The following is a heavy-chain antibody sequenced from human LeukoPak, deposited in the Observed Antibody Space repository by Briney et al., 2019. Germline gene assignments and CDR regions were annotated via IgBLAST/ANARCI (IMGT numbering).Heavy chain of an antibody. CDR1: GYTFTKYW. J-gene: IGHJ4*02. CDR2: IHPGDSHT. Sequence: GESLKISCEGSGYTFTKYWIGWVRQMPGKGLEWMGIIHPGDSHTWYSPSFQGQVTISADRSTSTAYLQWSSLRASDTAMYYCARASRDGYNQNFDHWGQGTLVTVSS. V-gene: IGHV5-51*01. CDR3: ARASRDGYNQNFDH. D-gene: IGHD5-24*01.